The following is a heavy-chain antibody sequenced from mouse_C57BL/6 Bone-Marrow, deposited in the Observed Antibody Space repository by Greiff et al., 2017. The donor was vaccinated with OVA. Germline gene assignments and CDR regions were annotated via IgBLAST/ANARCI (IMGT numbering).Heavy chain of an antibody. Sequence: QVQLQQSGAELVRPGTSVKMSCKASGYTFTNYWIGWAKQRPGHGLEWIGDIYPGGGYTNYNEKFKGKATLTADKSTSTAYMQFSSLTSEDSAIYYCARYGGVPHAMDYWGQGTSVTVSS. J-gene: IGHJ4*01. CDR1: GYTFTNYW. CDR2: IYPGGGYT. CDR3: ARYGGVPHAMDY. V-gene: IGHV1-63*01. D-gene: IGHD5-1*01.